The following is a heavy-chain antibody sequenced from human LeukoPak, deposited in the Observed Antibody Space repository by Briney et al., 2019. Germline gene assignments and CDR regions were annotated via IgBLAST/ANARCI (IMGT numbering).Heavy chain of an antibody. CDR2: IYYSGST. CDR1: GGSISSGSYY. CDR3: ARAPEQLVNFDY. Sequence: SETLSLTCTVSGGSISSGSYYWSWIRQPPGKGLEWIGYIYYSGSTNYNPSLKSRVTISVDTSKNQFSLKLSSVTAADTAVYYCARAPEQLVNFDYWGQGTLVTVSS. J-gene: IGHJ4*02. V-gene: IGHV4-61*01. D-gene: IGHD6-6*01.